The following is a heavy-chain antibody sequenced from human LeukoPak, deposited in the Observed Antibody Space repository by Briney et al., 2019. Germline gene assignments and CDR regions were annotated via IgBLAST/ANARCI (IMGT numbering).Heavy chain of an antibody. J-gene: IGHJ4*02. CDR3: AEDGRLQLNLDYFDY. V-gene: IGHV3-30*18. CDR2: ISFVGSNK. D-gene: IGHD5-24*01. Sequence: PVGSLRLSCAASGFTFSSYGMHLVREAPGKGLEWVAVISFVGSNKYYEDTVKGRFTVSRYNSKNTLYLQMNSLRAEDTAVYYCAEDGRLQLNLDYFDYWGQGTLVTVSS. CDR1: GFTFSSYG.